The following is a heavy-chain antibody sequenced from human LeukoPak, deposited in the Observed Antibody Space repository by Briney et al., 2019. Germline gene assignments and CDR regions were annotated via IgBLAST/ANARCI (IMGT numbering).Heavy chain of an antibody. J-gene: IGHJ5*02. Sequence: PSETLSLTCAVYGGSFSGYYWSWIRQPPGKGLEWIGYIYHSGSTYYNPSLKSRVTISVDRSKNQFSLKLSSVTAADTAVYYCARNSYSSGPTWGQGTLVTVSS. D-gene: IGHD6-19*01. CDR3: ARNSYSSGPT. V-gene: IGHV4-34*01. CDR2: IYHSGST. CDR1: GGSFSGYY.